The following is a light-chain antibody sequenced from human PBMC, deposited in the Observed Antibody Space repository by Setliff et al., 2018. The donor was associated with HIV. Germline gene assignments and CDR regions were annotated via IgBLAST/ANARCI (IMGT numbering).Light chain of an antibody. V-gene: IGLV2-14*03. J-gene: IGLJ1*01. CDR1: SSDVGNYNY. CDR3: SSYTTTKTYV. Sequence: QSALAQPASVSGSPGQSITISCTGTSSDVGNYNYVSWYQQHPGKAPKLIIFDVSKGPSGVSNRFSGSKSGNTASLTISGLQAADEADYYCSSYTTTKTYVFGSGTKVTVL. CDR2: DVS.